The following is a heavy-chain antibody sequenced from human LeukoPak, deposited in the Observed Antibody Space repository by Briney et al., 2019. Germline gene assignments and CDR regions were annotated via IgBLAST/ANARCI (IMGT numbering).Heavy chain of an antibody. D-gene: IGHD2-15*01. CDR3: AKAGYCSGGSCSVYYYYYMDV. CDR2: ISGSGGST. Sequence: GGSLRLSCAASGFTFSSYGMSWVRQAPGKGLEWVSAISGSGGSTYYADSVKGRFTISRDNSKNTLYLQMNSLRAEDTAVYYCAKAGYCSGGSCSVYYYYYMDVWGKGTTVTISS. J-gene: IGHJ6*03. V-gene: IGHV3-23*01. CDR1: GFTFSSYG.